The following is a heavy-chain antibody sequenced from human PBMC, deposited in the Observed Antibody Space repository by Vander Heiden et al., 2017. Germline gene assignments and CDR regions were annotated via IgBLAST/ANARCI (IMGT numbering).Heavy chain of an antibody. D-gene: IGHD2-15*01. CDR2: ISAGGGST. CDR1: GFTFSRYV. Sequence: EVQLLESGGDLRQPGGSLSLSCATSGFTFSRYVRSWVRQAPGKGLEWVSGISAGGGSTYYADSVEGRFTISRDNSRSTLYLQMNSLRAEDTAVYYCAKAGRVIGYCDGGTCPYAFDIWGQGTMVTVSS. J-gene: IGHJ3*02. V-gene: IGHV3-23*01. CDR3: AKAGRVIGYCDGGTCPYAFDI.